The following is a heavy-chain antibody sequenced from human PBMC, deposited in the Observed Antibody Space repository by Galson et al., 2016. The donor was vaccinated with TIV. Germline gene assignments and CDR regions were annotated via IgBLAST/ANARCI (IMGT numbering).Heavy chain of an antibody. J-gene: IGHJ6*03. CDR2: ISWNGGVV. CDR3: CKGSGDAPYYFYMDV. D-gene: IGHD2-21*01. V-gene: IGHV3-9*01. Sequence: SLRLSCAASGFTFDDYALHWVRRGPGKGLEWVSSISWNGGVVGYADSVKGRFTISRDNAKNSLYLQMSNLRTDDTVVYFCCKGSGDAPYYFYMDVWGEGTTVIVSS. CDR1: GFTFDDYA.